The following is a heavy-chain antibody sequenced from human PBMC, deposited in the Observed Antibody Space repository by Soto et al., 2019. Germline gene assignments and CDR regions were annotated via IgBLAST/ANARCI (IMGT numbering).Heavy chain of an antibody. CDR3: AKDGVDYYGSGSYLRGYFDY. CDR2: ITYVGSSK. CDR1: GFTFSIYG. D-gene: IGHD3-10*01. J-gene: IGHJ4*02. Sequence: QVQLVESGGGVVQPGGSLRLSCAASGFTFSIYGMHWVRQAPGKGLEWVAVITYVGSSKYYADSVKGRFTISRDNSKNTLYLQMNSLRAEDTDVYYCAKDGVDYYGSGSYLRGYFDYWGQGTLVTVSS. V-gene: IGHV3-30*18.